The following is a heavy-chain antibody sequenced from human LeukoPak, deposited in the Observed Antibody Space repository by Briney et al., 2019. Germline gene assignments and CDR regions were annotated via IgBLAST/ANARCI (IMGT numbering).Heavy chain of an antibody. CDR3: AAPRNDDSSGYLDY. V-gene: IGHV4-30-4*01. D-gene: IGHD3-22*01. CDR1: GGSISSGDYY. CDR2: IYYSGST. J-gene: IGHJ4*02. Sequence: SQTLSLTCTVSGGSISSGDYYWSWIRQPPGKGLEWIGYIYYSGSTNYNPSLKSRVTISVDTSKKQFSLKLNSVTAADTAVYYCAAPRNDDSSGYLDYWGQGILVTVSS.